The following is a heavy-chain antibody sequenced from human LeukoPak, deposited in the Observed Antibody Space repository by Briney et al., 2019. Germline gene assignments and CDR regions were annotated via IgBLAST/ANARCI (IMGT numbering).Heavy chain of an antibody. J-gene: IGHJ4*02. CDR2: INSDGSST. Sequence: GGSLRLSCAASGFTFSSYAMSWVRQAPGKGLVWVSRINSDGSSTSYADSVKGRFTISRDNAKNTLYLQMNSLRAEDTAVYYCARDPPPYVGATLFDYWGQGTLVTVSS. CDR3: ARDPPPYVGATLFDY. CDR1: GFTFSSYA. V-gene: IGHV3-74*01. D-gene: IGHD1-26*01.